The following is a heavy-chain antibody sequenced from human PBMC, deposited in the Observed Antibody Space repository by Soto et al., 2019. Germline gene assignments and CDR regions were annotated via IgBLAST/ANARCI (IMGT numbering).Heavy chain of an antibody. J-gene: IGHJ2*01. CDR2: INAFSGIT. CDR3: AREKFYGSSGYYVGNWYFDL. D-gene: IGHD3-22*01. V-gene: IGHV1-18*04. Sequence: QVQLVQSGAEVKKPGASVNVSCKASGYTFTTYSVTWMRQAHGQGLEWMGSINAFSGITKYAQNLQDRITMTTDTSTSTAYMELRSLRSEDTAIYYCAREKFYGSSGYYVGNWYFDLWGRGTLVTVSS. CDR1: GYTFTTYS.